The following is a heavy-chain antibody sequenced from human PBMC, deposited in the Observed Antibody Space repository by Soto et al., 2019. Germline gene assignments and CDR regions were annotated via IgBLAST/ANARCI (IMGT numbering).Heavy chain of an antibody. CDR3: ARDYSRGWSTSVWGKGENRCDP. V-gene: IGHV1-18*01. J-gene: IGHJ5*02. Sequence: QVQLVQSGAEVKKPGASVKVSCKTSGYTFTSYGISWVRQAPGQGLEWMGWISPYNGKTNYAQKVQGRVTMTTDTSKSTAYIEMRSLKTNGTGVYYRARDYSRGWSTSVWGKGENRCDPWGQGTLVTVSS. CDR1: GYTFTSYG. D-gene: IGHD6-19*01. CDR2: ISPYNGKT.